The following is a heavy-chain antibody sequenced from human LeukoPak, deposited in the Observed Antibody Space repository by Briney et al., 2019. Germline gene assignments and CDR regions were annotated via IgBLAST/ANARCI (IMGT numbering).Heavy chain of an antibody. CDR2: IYYSGST. CDR1: GGSISSSSYY. J-gene: IGHJ4*02. V-gene: IGHV4-39*01. CDR3: ARRELYSSPSTFDY. Sequence: SETLFLTCTVSGGSISSSSYYWGWIRQPPGKGLEWIGSIYYSGSTYYNPSLKSRVTISVDTSKNQFSLKLSSVTAADTAVYYCARRELYSSPSTFDYWGQGTLVTVSS. D-gene: IGHD1-26*01.